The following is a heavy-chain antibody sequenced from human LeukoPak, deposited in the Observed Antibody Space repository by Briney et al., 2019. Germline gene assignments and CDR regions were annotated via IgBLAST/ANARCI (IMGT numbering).Heavy chain of an antibody. Sequence: SQTLSLTCTVSGGSISSGDYYWSWIRQPPGKGLEWIEYIYYSGSTYYNPSLKSRVTISVDTSKNQFSLKLSSVTAADTAVYYCARDGDYGFFDYWGQGTLVTVSS. V-gene: IGHV4-30-4*01. CDR2: IYYSGST. CDR1: GGSISSGDYY. D-gene: IGHD4-17*01. J-gene: IGHJ4*02. CDR3: ARDGDYGFFDY.